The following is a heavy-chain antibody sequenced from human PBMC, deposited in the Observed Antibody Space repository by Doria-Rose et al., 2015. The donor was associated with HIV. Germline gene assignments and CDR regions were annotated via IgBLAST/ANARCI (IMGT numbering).Heavy chain of an antibody. Sequence: QITLKESGPVLVKPTETLTLTCTVSGVSLSSPGMGVSWIRQPPGKALEWLANIFSDDERFYRTSLKSRLTISRGTSKSQVVLTMTDMDPVDTATYYCARIKSSRWYHKYYFDFWGWGTLVIVSA. J-gene: IGHJ4*02. CDR2: IFSDDER. CDR3: ARIKSSRWYHKYYFDF. V-gene: IGHV2-26*01. CDR1: GVSLSSPGMG. D-gene: IGHD6-13*01.